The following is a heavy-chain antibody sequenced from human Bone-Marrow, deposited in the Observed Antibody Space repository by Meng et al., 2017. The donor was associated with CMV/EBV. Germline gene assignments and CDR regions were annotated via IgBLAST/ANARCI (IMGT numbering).Heavy chain of an antibody. CDR3: AIQYDFRGVYM. V-gene: IGHV4-61*01. CDR1: GGSVSSGSYY. D-gene: IGHD3-10*02. J-gene: IGHJ4*02. CDR2: IYYSGST. Sequence: GSLRLSCTVSGGSVSSGSYYWSWIRQPPGKGLEWIGYIYYSGSTNYNPSLKSRVTISVDTSKNQFSLKLSSVTAADTSVYYWAIQYDFRGVYMWGQGTLVTVSS.